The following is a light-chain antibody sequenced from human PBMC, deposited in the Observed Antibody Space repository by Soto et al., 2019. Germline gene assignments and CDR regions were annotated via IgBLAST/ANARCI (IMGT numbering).Light chain of an antibody. CDR1: VLAKKY. J-gene: IGLJ2*01. CDR2: KDS. Sequence: SYELTQPSSVSVSPGQTARITCSGDVLAKKYARWFQQKPGQAPVLVIYKDSERPSGIPERFSGSSSGTTVTLTISGAQVEDEADYYCYSAADNTPVVFGGGTKVTVL. V-gene: IGLV3-27*01. CDR3: YSAADNTPVV.